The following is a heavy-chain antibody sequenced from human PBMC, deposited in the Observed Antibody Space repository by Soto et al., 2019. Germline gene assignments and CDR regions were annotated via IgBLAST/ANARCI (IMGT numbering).Heavy chain of an antibody. CDR1: GGSLSSYY. J-gene: IGHJ5*02. D-gene: IGHD6-25*01. CDR3: GSVRPSGYVLS. V-gene: IGHV4-59*01. CDR2: VYFSGNT. Sequence: SETLSLTCTVSGGSLSSYYWTWIRQSPGKGLEWIGYVYFSGNTNYNPSLKSRVTISIDTSKNQFSLRLASVTAADTAFYYCGSVRPSGYVLSWGQGALVTVSS.